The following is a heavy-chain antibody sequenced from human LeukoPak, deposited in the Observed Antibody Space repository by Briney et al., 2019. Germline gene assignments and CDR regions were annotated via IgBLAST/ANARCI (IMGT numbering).Heavy chain of an antibody. Sequence: GGSLRLSCAASGFTFSSYAMSWVRQAPGKGLEWVSAISGSGGSTYCADSVKGRFTISRDNSKNTLYLQMNSLRAEDTAVYYCAKDRGRFLEWLQHYYYYYGMDVWGQGTTVTVSS. D-gene: IGHD3-3*01. CDR1: GFTFSSYA. CDR3: AKDRGRFLEWLQHYYYYYGMDV. V-gene: IGHV3-23*01. CDR2: ISGSGGST. J-gene: IGHJ6*02.